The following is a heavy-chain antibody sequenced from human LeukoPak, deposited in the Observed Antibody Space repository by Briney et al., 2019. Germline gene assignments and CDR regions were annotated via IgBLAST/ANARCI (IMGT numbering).Heavy chain of an antibody. CDR3: ARMYSSGWSYYYYYMDV. D-gene: IGHD6-19*01. V-gene: IGHV4-38-2*02. CDR1: GYSISSGYY. CDR2: IYHSGST. J-gene: IGHJ6*03. Sequence: PSETLSLTCTVSGYSISSGYYWGWIRQPPGKGLEWIGSIYHSGSTYYNPSLKSRVTISVDTSKNQFSLKLSSVTAADTAVYYCARMYSSGWSYYYYYMDVWGKGTTVTVSS.